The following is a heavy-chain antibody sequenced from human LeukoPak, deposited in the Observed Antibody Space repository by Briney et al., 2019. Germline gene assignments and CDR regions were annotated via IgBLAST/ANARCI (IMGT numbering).Heavy chain of an antibody. D-gene: IGHD7-27*01. V-gene: IGHV3-48*01. J-gene: IGHJ6*03. Sequence: GGSLRLSCAASGFTFNNAWMSWVRQAPGKGLEWVSYISSSSSTIYYADSVKGRFTISRDNAKNSLYLQMNSLRAEDTAVYYCARANWGFLREYYYYMDVWGKGTTVTVSS. CDR3: ARANWGFLREYYYYMDV. CDR2: ISSSSSTI. CDR1: GFTFNNAW.